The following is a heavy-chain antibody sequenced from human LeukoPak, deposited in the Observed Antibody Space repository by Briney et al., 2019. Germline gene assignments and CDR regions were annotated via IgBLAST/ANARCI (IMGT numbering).Heavy chain of an antibody. V-gene: IGHV1-46*01. J-gene: IGHJ5*02. CDR2: INPSGGST. CDR1: GYTFTSYY. Sequence: ASVKVSCKASGYTFTSYYMHWVRQAPGQGLEWMGIINPSGGSTSYAQKFQGRVTMTRDTSTSTVYVELSSLRSEDTAVYYCARESAGYYYDSSGYLGLDPWGQGTLVTVSS. CDR3: ARESAGYYYDSSGYLGLDP. D-gene: IGHD3-22*01.